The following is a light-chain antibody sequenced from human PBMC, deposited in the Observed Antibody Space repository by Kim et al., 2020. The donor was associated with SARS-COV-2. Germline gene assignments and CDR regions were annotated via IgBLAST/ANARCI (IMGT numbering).Light chain of an antibody. CDR2: DAS. CDR1: QDINNY. J-gene: IGKJ4*01. V-gene: IGKV1-33*01. CDR3: QQYDNLPLT. Sequence: AYVGDRVTITCQASQDINNYLKWYQQRPGKAPNLLMSDASNLETGVPSRFSGRGSETYFSLTINSLQPEDIATYYCQQYDNLPLTFGGGTKVDI.